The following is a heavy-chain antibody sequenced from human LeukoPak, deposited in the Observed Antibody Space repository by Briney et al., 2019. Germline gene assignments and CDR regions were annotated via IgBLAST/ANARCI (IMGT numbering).Heavy chain of an antibody. D-gene: IGHD6-13*01. V-gene: IGHV4-59*01. J-gene: IGHJ4*02. CDR1: GGSFSGYY. CDR2: IYYSGST. Sequence: SETLSLTCAVYGGSFSGYYRSWLRQPPGKGLEWIGCIYYSGSTNHNPSLKSRVTISIDTSKNLFSLRLSSVTAADTAIYYCARDGAGRSFYYWGQGTLVTVSS. CDR3: ARDGAGRSFYY.